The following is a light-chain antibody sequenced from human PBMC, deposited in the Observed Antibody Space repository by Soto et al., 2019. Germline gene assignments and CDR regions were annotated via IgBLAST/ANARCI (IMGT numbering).Light chain of an antibody. CDR3: QQYHDYPT. V-gene: IGKV1-5*01. J-gene: IGKJ1*01. CDR2: DAS. Sequence: DMQITPSPSSPAATVRNRRTNPCRASQSSSSYLNWYQQKPGKAPNLLIYDASSLQSGVPSRFSGRGSGTEFTLTISSLQPDDFATYYCQQYHDYPTFGQGTKVDIK. CDR1: QSSSSY.